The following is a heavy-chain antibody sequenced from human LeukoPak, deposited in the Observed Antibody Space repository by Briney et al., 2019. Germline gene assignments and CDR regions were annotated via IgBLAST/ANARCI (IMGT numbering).Heavy chain of an antibody. CDR3: ARGVDTAMVSGGYNWFEP. CDR2: IYTSGST. CDR1: GGSISSYY. J-gene: IGHJ5*02. D-gene: IGHD5-18*01. Sequence: PSETLSLTCTVSGGSISSYYWSWLRHSAGKGLEWIGRIYTSGSTNYNPSLESRVTVSLDTSRNQFSLNLTSVTAADTAVYYCARGVDTAMVSGGYNWFEPWGQGIEVLVSS. V-gene: IGHV4-4*07.